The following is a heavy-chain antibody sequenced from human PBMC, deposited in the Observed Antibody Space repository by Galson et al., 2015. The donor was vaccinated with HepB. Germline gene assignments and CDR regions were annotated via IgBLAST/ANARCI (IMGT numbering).Heavy chain of an antibody. CDR3: ARGDYSSGWIFDY. CDR2: ISSSSSYI. Sequence: SLRLSCAASGFTFSSYRMNWVRQAPGKGLEWVSSISSSSSYIYYADSVKGRFTISRDNAKNSLYRQMNSLRAEDTAVYYCARGDYSSGWIFDYWGQGTLVTVSS. J-gene: IGHJ4*02. CDR1: GFTFSSYR. V-gene: IGHV3-21*01. D-gene: IGHD6-19*01.